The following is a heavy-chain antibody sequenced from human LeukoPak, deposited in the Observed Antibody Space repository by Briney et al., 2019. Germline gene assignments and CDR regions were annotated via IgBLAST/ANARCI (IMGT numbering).Heavy chain of an antibody. CDR1: GFIIRSYP. CDR3: AREQPAGSTDY. J-gene: IGHJ4*02. D-gene: IGHD2-2*01. Sequence: PGGSLRLSCAVSGFIIRSYPMHWVRQAPGKGLEYVSVISPDGDTTYYTSSVKGRFTISRDNSKNTLFLQMGSSRDEDTAAYYCAREQPAGSTDYWGQGTLVTVSS. CDR2: ISPDGDTT. V-gene: IGHV3-64*01.